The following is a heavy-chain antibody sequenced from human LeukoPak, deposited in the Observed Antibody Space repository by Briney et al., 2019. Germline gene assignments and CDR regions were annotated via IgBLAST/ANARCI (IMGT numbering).Heavy chain of an antibody. D-gene: IGHD1-26*01. J-gene: IGHJ5*02. CDR1: GFTFSSYE. CDR3: ARGETVGDTPGFDP. CDR2: ISGDSVHI. Sequence: GGSLRLSCAVSGFTFSSYEMNWVRQAPGKGLEWVSSISGDSVHILYADSVKGRFTISRDNAKDSVYLQMNSLRAEDTAVYYCARGETVGDTPGFDPWGQGTLVTVSS. V-gene: IGHV3-21*01.